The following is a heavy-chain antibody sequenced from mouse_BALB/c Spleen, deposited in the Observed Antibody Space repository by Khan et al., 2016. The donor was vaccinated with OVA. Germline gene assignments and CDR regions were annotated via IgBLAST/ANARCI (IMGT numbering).Heavy chain of an antibody. CDR3: ARNGSSSWFAY. CDR1: GNSFTSYY. J-gene: IGHJ3*01. V-gene: IGHV1S135*01. CDR2: IDPFNGST. Sequence: VQLQQSGPELLKPGASVKISCKASGNSFTSYYIHWVKQSHGKSLEWIGYIDPFNGSTNYNQKFKGKATLTVDKSSSTAYMHLSSLTSEDSAVYYCARNGSSSWFAYWGQGTLVTVSA. D-gene: IGHD1-1*01.